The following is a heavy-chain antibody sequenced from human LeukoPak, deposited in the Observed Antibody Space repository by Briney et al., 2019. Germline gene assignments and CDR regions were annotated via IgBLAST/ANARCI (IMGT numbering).Heavy chain of an antibody. CDR3: TTYGSGRKFDY. V-gene: IGHV3-15*04. D-gene: IGHD3-10*01. CDR1: GFTFSSYA. Sequence: GGSLRLSCAASGFTFSSYAMSWVRQAPGKGLEGVGRVESKTDGGTTDYAAPVKGRFTISRDDSTNTLYLQMNSLKSEDTAVYYCTTYGSGRKFDYWGQGILVTVSS. CDR2: VESKTDGGTT. J-gene: IGHJ4*02.